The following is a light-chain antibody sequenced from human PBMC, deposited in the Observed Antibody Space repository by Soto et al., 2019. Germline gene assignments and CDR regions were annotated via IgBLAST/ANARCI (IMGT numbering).Light chain of an antibody. CDR2: KVS. Sequence: DVVMTQSPLSLPVTLGQPASISCRSSQSLVYTDGNTYLTWFQQRPGQSPRRLIYKVSNRDSGVPDRFSGSWSGTDFTLKISRVEAEDVGIYYCMQGTHFGQGTRLEIK. J-gene: IGKJ5*01. CDR1: QSLVYTDGNTY. CDR3: MQGTH. V-gene: IGKV2-30*01.